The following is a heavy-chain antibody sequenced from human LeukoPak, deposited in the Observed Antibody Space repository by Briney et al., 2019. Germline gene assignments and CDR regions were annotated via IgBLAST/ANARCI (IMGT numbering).Heavy chain of an antibody. J-gene: IGHJ6*02. CDR1: GGSISSYY. CDR3: ARSPLGSSGWYELYGMDV. Sequence: SETLSLACTVSGGSISSYYWSWIRQPAGKGLEWIGRIYTSGSTNYNPSLKSRVTMSVDTSKNQFSLKLSSVTAADTAVYYCARSPLGSSGWYELYGMDVWGQGTTVTVSS. D-gene: IGHD6-19*01. V-gene: IGHV4-4*07. CDR2: IYTSGST.